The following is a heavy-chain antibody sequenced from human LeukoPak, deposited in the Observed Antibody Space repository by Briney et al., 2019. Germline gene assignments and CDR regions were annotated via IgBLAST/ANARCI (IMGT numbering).Heavy chain of an antibody. D-gene: IGHD3-22*01. CDR3: AKDRGSSGYSYFDY. J-gene: IGHJ4*02. CDR1: GFTFDDYA. CDR2: ISWDGGST. V-gene: IGHV3-43D*03. Sequence: PGGSLRLSCAASGFTFDDYAMHWVRQAPGKGLEWVSLISWDGGSTYYADSVKGRFTISRDNSKNSLYLQMNSLRAEDTALYYCAKDRGSSGYSYFDYWGQGTLVTVSS.